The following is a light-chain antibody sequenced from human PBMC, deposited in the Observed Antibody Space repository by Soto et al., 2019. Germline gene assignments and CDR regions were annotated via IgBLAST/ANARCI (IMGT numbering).Light chain of an antibody. Sequence: DIQLTQSPSFLSASVGDRVTITCRASQGISSYFAWYQQKPGKAPKLLIYAVSTLESGVPSRVSGSASGTEFSLTIGSLQPEDFATYYCQQLNSYRLTFGGGTKVEIK. V-gene: IGKV1-9*01. CDR1: QGISSY. J-gene: IGKJ4*01. CDR3: QQLNSYRLT. CDR2: AVS.